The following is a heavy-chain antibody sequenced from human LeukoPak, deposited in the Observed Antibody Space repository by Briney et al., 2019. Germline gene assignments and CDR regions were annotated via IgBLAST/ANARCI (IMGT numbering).Heavy chain of an antibody. CDR2: ISGSGGST. J-gene: IGHJ4*02. CDR3: ANEIRPNDY. Sequence: GGSLRLSCAASGVTFSSYAMSWVRQTPGKGLEWVSVISGSGGSTDYADSVKGRFTISRENSKSTLYLQMNNLRADDTAVYYCANEIRPNDYWGQGTLVTVSS. CDR1: GVTFSSYA. V-gene: IGHV3-23*01. D-gene: IGHD4-17*01.